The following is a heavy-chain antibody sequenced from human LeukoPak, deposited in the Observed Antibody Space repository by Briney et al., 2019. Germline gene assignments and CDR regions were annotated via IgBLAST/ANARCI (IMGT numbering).Heavy chain of an antibody. D-gene: IGHD6-19*01. CDR2: ISAYNGNT. V-gene: IGHV1-18*01. CDR3: ARAIAVAGTTMDFQR. J-gene: IGHJ1*01. CDR1: GYSFTSYG. Sequence: ASVKVSCKASGYSFTSYGISWVRQAPGQGLEWMGWISAYNGNTHYEQKLQGRFTMTTDTSTSTAYMELRSLRSDDTAAYYCARAIAVAGTTMDFQRWGQGTLVTVSS.